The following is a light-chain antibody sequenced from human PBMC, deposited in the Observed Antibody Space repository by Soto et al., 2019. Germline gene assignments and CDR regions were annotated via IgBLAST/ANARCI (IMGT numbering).Light chain of an antibody. CDR1: QSVGSSY. J-gene: IGKJ3*01. CDR3: QQYYSYPRT. Sequence: EIVLTQSPATLSVSPGERATLSCRASQSVGSSYLAWYQQKPGQSPRLLMYGASSRATGIPDRFTGSGSGTDFTLTISCLQSEDFATYYCQQYYSYPRTFGPGTKVDIK. CDR2: GAS. V-gene: IGKV3-20*01.